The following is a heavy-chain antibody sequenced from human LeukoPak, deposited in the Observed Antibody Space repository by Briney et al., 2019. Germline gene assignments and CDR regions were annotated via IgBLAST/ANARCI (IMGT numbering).Heavy chain of an antibody. D-gene: IGHD5-18*01. J-gene: IGHJ4*02. CDR3: ARGAYSYVGYFDY. CDR2: IYYSGST. Sequence: SETLSLTCTVSGYSINSGYYWGWIRQPPGKGLEWFGTIYYSGSTDYNPSLRSRVTMSVDTSKNQFSLKLTSVTAADTAVYYCARGAYSYVGYFDYWGQGILVTVSS. CDR1: GYSINSGYY. V-gene: IGHV4-38-2*02.